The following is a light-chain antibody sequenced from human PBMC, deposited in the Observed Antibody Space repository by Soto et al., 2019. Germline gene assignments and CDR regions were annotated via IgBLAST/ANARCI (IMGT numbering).Light chain of an antibody. CDR1: QSVRGSY. V-gene: IGKV3-20*01. CDR3: QQYGSSST. Sequence: EMVLTQSPGTLSLSPGARAPLSCRASQSVRGSYLAWYQQKPGQAPRLLIFGAASRATGIPDRFSGRGSGTDFTLTISRLEPEDFAVYYCQQYGSSSTFGQGTKVDIK. CDR2: GAA. J-gene: IGKJ1*01.